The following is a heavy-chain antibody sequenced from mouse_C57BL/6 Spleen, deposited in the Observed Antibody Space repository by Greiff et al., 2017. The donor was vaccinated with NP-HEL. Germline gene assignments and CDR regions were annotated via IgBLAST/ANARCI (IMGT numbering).Heavy chain of an antibody. J-gene: IGHJ4*01. V-gene: IGHV5-12*01. Sequence: EVKLMESGGGLVQPGGSLKLSCAASGFTFSDYYMYWVRQTPEKRLEWVAYISNGGGSTYYPDTVKGRFTISRDNAKNTLYLQMSRLNSEDTDMFYCARPFSNYVGYAMDYWGQGTSVTVSS. CDR1: GFTFSDYY. CDR2: ISNGGGST. D-gene: IGHD2-5*01. CDR3: ARPFSNYVGYAMDY.